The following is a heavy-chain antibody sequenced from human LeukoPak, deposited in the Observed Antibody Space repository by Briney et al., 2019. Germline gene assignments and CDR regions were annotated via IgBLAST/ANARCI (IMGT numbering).Heavy chain of an antibody. J-gene: IGHJ5*02. CDR1: GGSISSSSYY. Sequence: PSETLSLTCTVSGGSISSSSYYWGWIRQPPGKGLEWIGSIYYSGSTYYNPSLKSRVTISVDTSKNQFSLKLSSVTAADTAVYYCARGITGTYNWFDPWGQGTLVTVSS. V-gene: IGHV4-39*01. CDR2: IYYSGST. CDR3: ARGITGTYNWFDP. D-gene: IGHD1-7*01.